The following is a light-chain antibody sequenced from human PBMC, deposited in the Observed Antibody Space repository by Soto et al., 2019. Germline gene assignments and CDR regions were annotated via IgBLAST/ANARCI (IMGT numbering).Light chain of an antibody. CDR2: WAS. J-gene: IGKJ4*01. CDR1: QSVLYSSKNKIY. Sequence: DIVMTQSPDSLAVSLGERATINCKSSQSVLYSSKNKIYLAWYQQKPGQPPKLLIYWASTRESGVPDRFSGSGSDTDFTLTISSLQAEDVAVYYCQQYYTTPLLTFGGGTKVEIK. CDR3: QQYYTTPLLT. V-gene: IGKV4-1*01.